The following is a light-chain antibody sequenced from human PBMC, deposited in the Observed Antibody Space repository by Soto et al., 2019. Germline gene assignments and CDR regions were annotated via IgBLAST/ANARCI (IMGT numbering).Light chain of an antibody. J-gene: IGKJ1*01. V-gene: IGKV3-15*01. CDR2: GAS. CDR1: QSVSSN. Sequence: IGLTQSPVSVSLSQGERATLSCRASQSVSSNLACYQQKPVQAPRLLIYGASTRATGIPARFSGSGSGTEFTLTICILQAEDVTLYCSQQYTYLPRTFCQGTKVDIK. CDR3: QQYTYLPRT.